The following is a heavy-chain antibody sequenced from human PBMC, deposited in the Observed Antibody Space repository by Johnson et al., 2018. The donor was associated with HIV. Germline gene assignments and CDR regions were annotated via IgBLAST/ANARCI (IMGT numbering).Heavy chain of an antibody. CDR1: GFTFSSYA. Sequence: VQLVESGGGLVQPVGSLRLSCVASGFTFSSYAMSWVRQAPGKGLEWVSGISASGGSTYYADSVKGRFTISRDNSKNTLYLQMNSLTAEDTAVYYCATKGSKWELIVEGFAVWGQGTMVTVSS. D-gene: IGHD1-26*01. CDR3: ATKGSKWELIVEGFAV. CDR2: ISASGGST. J-gene: IGHJ3*01. V-gene: IGHV3-23*04.